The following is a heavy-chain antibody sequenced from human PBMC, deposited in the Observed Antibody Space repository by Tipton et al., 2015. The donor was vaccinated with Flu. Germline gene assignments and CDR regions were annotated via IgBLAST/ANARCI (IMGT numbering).Heavy chain of an antibody. CDR3: ATENWQFYYMGV. D-gene: IGHD1-1*01. CDR1: GVSVSTGGFY. CDR2: ISYTGTT. Sequence: TLSLTCTVSGVSVSTGGFYWSWIRQPPGKGLEWLGYISYTGTTNYNPSLKTRVTISLDTSKNHFSLRLSSVTAADTAVYYCATENWQFYYMGVWGEGTTVTVSS. V-gene: IGHV4-61*03. J-gene: IGHJ6*03.